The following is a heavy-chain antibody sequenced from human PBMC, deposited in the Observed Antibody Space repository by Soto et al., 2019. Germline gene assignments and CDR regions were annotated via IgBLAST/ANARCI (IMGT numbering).Heavy chain of an antibody. CDR2: IYYSGST. J-gene: IGHJ6*02. Sequence: PSETLSLTCTVSGGSISSGGYYWSWIRQHPGKGLEWIGYIYYSGSTYYNPSLKSRVTISVDTSKNQFSLKLSSVTAADTAVYYCARVRGYSGYAMDVWGQGTTVTVSS. CDR1: GGSISSGGYY. D-gene: IGHD5-12*01. V-gene: IGHV4-31*03. CDR3: ARVRGYSGYAMDV.